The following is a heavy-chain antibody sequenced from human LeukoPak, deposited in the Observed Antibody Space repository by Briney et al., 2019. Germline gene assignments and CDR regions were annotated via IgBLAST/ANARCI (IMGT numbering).Heavy chain of an antibody. J-gene: IGHJ3*02. CDR2: IWYDGSNK. D-gene: IGHD6-19*01. CDR3: ARDRGYSSGWYDAFDI. V-gene: IGHV3-33*01. CDR1: GFTFSSYG. Sequence: GGSLRLSCAASGFTFSSYGMHWVRQAPGKGLEWVAVIWYDGSNKYYADSVKGRFTISRDNSKNTLYLQMNSPRAEDTAVYYCARDRGYSSGWYDAFDIWGQGTMVTVSS.